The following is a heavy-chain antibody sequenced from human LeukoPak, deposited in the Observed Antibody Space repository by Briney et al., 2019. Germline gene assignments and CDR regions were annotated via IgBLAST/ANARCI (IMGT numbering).Heavy chain of an antibody. CDR2: IKQDGSQE. Sequence: GGSLRLSCAASRFTLSTYWMSWVRQAPGKELEWVAHIKQDGSQEYYVDSVKGRFTISRDSAKNSLYLQMNSLRAEDTAVYYCARGVPYDSWSGPHYSDYWGQGTLVTVSS. CDR3: ARGVPYDSWSGPHYSDY. J-gene: IGHJ4*02. V-gene: IGHV3-7*01. D-gene: IGHD3-3*01. CDR1: RFTLSTYW.